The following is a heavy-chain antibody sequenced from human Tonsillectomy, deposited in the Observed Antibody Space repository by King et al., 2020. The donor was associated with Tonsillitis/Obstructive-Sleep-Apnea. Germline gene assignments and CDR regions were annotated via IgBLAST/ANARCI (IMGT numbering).Heavy chain of an antibody. V-gene: IGHV3-21*01. J-gene: IGHJ4*02. CDR2: ISIRSSYI. CDR3: ARDPLYCSSTSCYGDFDY. Sequence: VQLVESGGGLVKPGGSLRLSCAASGFTFSSYSMNWVRHAPGKGLEWVSSISIRSSYIYYADSMKGRFTISRDNAKNSLYLQMNSLRAEDTAVYYCARDPLYCSSTSCYGDFDYWGQGTLVTVSS. CDR1: GFTFSSYS. D-gene: IGHD2-2*01.